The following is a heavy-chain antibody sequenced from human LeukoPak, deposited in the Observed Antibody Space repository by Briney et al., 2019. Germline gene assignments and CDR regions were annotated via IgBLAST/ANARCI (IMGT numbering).Heavy chain of an antibody. V-gene: IGHV1-46*01. CDR3: ARRGPEYLSDY. CDR2: INPSGGST. D-gene: IGHD2-2*02. Sequence: ASVKVSCKASGYTFTTYYMYWVRQAPGQGLEWMGIINPSGGSTTYAQKFQGRVTMTRDTSTSTVYMELSSLRSEDTAVYYCARRGPEYLSDYWGQGTLVTVSS. J-gene: IGHJ4*02. CDR1: GYTFTTYY.